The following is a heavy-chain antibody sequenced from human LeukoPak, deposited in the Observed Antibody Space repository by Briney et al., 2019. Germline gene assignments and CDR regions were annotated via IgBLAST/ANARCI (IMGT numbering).Heavy chain of an antibody. D-gene: IGHD3-16*01. V-gene: IGHV4-34*01. CDR1: GGSFSGCY. J-gene: IGHJ4*02. Sequence: SETLSLTCAVYGGSFSGCYWSWIRQPPGKGLEWIGEINHSGSTNYNPSLKSRVTISVDTSKNQFPLKLSSVTAADTAVYYCARGRWAPDYWGQGTLVTVSS. CDR3: ARGRWAPDY. CDR2: INHSGST.